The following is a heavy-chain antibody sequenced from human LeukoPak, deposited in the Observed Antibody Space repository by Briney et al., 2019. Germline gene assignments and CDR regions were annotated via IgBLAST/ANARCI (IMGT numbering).Heavy chain of an antibody. Sequence: SVKVSCKASGGTFSSYAISWVRQAPGQGLEWMGGIIPIFGTANYAQKFQGRVTITADESTSTAYMELSSLRSEDTAVYYCARDEGLLNWFDPWGQGTLVTVSS. D-gene: IGHD1-26*01. CDR2: IIPIFGTA. CDR3: ARDEGLLNWFDP. V-gene: IGHV1-69*13. CDR1: GGTFSSYA. J-gene: IGHJ5*02.